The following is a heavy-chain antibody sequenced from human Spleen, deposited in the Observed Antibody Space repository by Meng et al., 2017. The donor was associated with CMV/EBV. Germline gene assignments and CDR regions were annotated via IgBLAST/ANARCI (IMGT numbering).Heavy chain of an antibody. CDR2: ISAGGST. CDR1: GFAGITNY. J-gene: IGHJ4*02. CDR3: ARDRFRRPGGTMVRGALQSSLFDY. Sequence: GGSLRLSCAASGFAGITNYMSWVRQAPGKGLEWVSVISAGGSTYYADSVKGRFTISRDNSKNALYLQMSSLRAEDTAVYYCARDRFRRPGGTMVRGALQSSLFDYWGQGTLVTVSS. V-gene: IGHV3-66*02. D-gene: IGHD3-10*01.